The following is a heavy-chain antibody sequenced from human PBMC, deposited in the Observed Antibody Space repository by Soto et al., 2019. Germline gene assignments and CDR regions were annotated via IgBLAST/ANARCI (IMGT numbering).Heavy chain of an antibody. CDR3: AREAYGGAAFDI. CDR2: IIPIFGTA. J-gene: IGHJ3*02. V-gene: IGHV1-69*12. CDR1: GGTFSSYA. D-gene: IGHD4-17*01. Sequence: QVQLVQSGAEVKKPGSSVKVSCKASGGTFSSYAISWVRQAPGQGLEWMGGIIPIFGTANYAQKFQGRVXIXAXASTSTAYMELSSLRSEDTAVYYCAREAYGGAAFDIWGQGTMVTVSS.